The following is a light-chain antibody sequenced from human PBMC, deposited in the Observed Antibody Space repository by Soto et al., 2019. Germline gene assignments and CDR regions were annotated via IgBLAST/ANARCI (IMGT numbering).Light chain of an antibody. CDR1: SSNIGSNT. Sequence: QSVLTQPPSTSGTPGQRVTISCSGSSSNIGSNTVNWYQHLPGTAPKLLIYSNTQRPSGVPDRFSGSKSGTSASLAVSGLQSEDEADYYCCSYAGSYTLYVIGTGTKVTVL. CDR3: CSYAGSYTLYV. J-gene: IGLJ1*01. CDR2: SNT. V-gene: IGLV1-44*01.